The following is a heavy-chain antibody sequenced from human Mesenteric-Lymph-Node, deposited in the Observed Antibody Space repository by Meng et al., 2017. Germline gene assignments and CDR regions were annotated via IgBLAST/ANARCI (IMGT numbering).Heavy chain of an antibody. V-gene: IGHV4-34*01. CDR1: GGSFSGYY. D-gene: IGHD4-17*01. CDR3: ARRYGASAYNWFDP. CDR2: INHSGST. J-gene: IGHJ5*02. Sequence: VQLQQWGAGLLKHSETLSLTCAVYGGSFSGYYWSWIRQPPGKGLEWIGEINHSGSTNYNPSLKSRVTISVDTSKNQFSLKLSSVTAADTAVYYCARRYGASAYNWFDPWGQGTLVTVSS.